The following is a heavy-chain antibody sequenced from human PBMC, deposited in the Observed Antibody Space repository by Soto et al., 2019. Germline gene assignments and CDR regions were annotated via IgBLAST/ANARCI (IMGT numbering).Heavy chain of an antibody. D-gene: IGHD3-22*01. V-gene: IGHV4-39*01. CDR1: GGSISSSSYY. CDR2: IYYSGST. Sequence: QLQLQESGPGLVKPSETLSLTCTVSGGSISSSSYYWGWIRQPPGKGLEWIGSIYYSGSTYYNPSLKSRVTISVDTSKNQFSLKLSSVTAADTAVYYCARPTHSSGYYSNWYFDLWGRGTLVTVSS. CDR3: ARPTHSSGYYSNWYFDL. J-gene: IGHJ2*01.